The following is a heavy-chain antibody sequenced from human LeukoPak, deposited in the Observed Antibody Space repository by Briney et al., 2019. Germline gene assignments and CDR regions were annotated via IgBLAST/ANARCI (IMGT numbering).Heavy chain of an antibody. Sequence: SGPTLVNPTQTLTLTCTFSGFSLSTSGMCVSWIRQPPGKALEWLALIDWDDDKYYSTSLKTRLTISKDTSKNQVVLTMTNMDPVDTATYYCARTVVPAAPGYYYYGMDVWGQGTTVTVSS. V-gene: IGHV2-70*01. J-gene: IGHJ6*02. CDR2: IDWDDDK. D-gene: IGHD2-2*01. CDR3: ARTVVPAAPGYYYYGMDV. CDR1: GFSLSTSGMC.